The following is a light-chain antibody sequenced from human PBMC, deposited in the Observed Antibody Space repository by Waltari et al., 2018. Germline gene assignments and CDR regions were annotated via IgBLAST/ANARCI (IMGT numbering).Light chain of an antibody. V-gene: IGLV3-21*02. CDR1: TIGSKS. Sequence: SFVLTQPPPVSVAPGQTARVPCGGNTIGSKSVPWYQQRPGQAPILVLYDDSDRPSGIPDRFSGSNSGNTATLTISRVEAGDEADYYCQVWDGSTDVVFGGGTKLTVL. CDR2: DDS. CDR3: QVWDGSTDVV. J-gene: IGLJ2*01.